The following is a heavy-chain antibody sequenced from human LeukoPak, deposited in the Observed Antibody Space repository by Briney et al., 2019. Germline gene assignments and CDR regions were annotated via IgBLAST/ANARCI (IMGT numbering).Heavy chain of an antibody. CDR2: IKLDGSEK. V-gene: IGHV3-7*03. CDR3: ARDQYDTWSRRGNFDS. D-gene: IGHD3-3*01. J-gene: IGHJ4*02. CDR1: GFTFSSYG. Sequence: GGSLRLSCEASGFTFSSYGTSWVRQAPGKGLEWVANIKLDGSEKNYVDSVKGRFTISRDNTKNSLYLQMNSLGVEDTAVFYCARDQYDTWSRRGNFDSWGQGTLVIVSS.